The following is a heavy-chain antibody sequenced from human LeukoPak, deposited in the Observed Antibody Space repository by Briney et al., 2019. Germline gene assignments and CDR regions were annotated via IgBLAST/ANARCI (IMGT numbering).Heavy chain of an antibody. V-gene: IGHV1-18*01. Sequence: GASVKVSCKASGYTFTSYGINWVRQAPGQGLEWMGWISAYNGDTNYAQKLQGRVTVTTDTSTSTAYMELRSLKSDDTAVYYCARDPTAWGATTDYWGQGTLVTVSS. J-gene: IGHJ4*02. CDR1: GYTFTSYG. CDR2: ISAYNGDT. D-gene: IGHD1-26*01. CDR3: ARDPTAWGATTDY.